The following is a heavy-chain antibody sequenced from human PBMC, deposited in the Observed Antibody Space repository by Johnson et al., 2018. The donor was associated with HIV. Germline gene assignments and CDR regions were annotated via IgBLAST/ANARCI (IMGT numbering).Heavy chain of an antibody. D-gene: IGHD2-8*01. CDR3: ARDQNIVLMVYAAPGAFDI. CDR2: IYSGGDT. Sequence: VQLVESGGGVVQPGGSLRLSCEASGFTVRSNYISWVRQAPGKGLEWVSVIYSGGDTYYADSVKGRFSISRDNAKSSLYLQMNSLRAEDTAVYYCARDQNIVLMVYAAPGAFDIWGQGTMVTVSS. V-gene: IGHV3-66*02. J-gene: IGHJ3*02. CDR1: GFTVRSNY.